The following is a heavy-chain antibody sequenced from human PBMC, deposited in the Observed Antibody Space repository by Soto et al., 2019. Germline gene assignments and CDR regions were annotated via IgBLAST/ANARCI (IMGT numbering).Heavy chain of an antibody. J-gene: IGHJ5*02. V-gene: IGHV2-5*02. CDR3: AHRRGPFMVRGGRFDP. CDR2: IYWDDDK. CDR1: GFSLSTSGVG. Sequence: QITLKESGPTLVKPTQTLTLTCTFSGFSLSTSGVGVGWIRQPPGKALEWLALIYWDDDKRYSPSLKSRLTITKDTSKNQVVLTMTNMDPVDTATYYCAHRRGPFMVRGGRFDPCGQGTLVTVSS. D-gene: IGHD3-10*01.